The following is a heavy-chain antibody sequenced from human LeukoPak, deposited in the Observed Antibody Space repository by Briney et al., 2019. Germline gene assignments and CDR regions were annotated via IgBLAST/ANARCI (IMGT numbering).Heavy chain of an antibody. V-gene: IGHV3-48*04. CDR3: ARSGSTYYYDTSSHY. J-gene: IGHJ4*02. CDR1: GFTFSSYS. Sequence: GGSLRLSCAASGFTFSSYSMNWVRQAPGKGLEWVSYISSSSSTIYYADSVKGRFTISRGNAENSLNLQMNSLRADDTAVYYCARSGSTYYYDTSSHYWGQGTLVTVSS. D-gene: IGHD3-22*01. CDR2: ISSSSSTI.